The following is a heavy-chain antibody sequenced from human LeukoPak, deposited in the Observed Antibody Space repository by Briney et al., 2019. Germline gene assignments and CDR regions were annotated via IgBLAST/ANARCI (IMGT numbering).Heavy chain of an antibody. CDR2: IYYDGNT. CDR1: GGSISGNY. CDR3: AGAGADHGDFIHFDY. D-gene: IGHD1-14*01. Sequence: PSETPSLTCTVSGGSISGNYWNWIRQSPGKGLEWIGYIYYDGNTNYNPSLKSPVTISLDTSKSQFSLRLSSVTAADTAVYYCAGAGADHGDFIHFDYWGQGILVTVSS. V-gene: IGHV4-59*08. J-gene: IGHJ4*02.